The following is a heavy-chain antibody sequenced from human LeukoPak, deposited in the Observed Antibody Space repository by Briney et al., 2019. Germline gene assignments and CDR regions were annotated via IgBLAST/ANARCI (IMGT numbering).Heavy chain of an antibody. CDR1: GYTFTSYD. J-gene: IGHJ4*02. CDR3: ARDLLSTVVSPTDY. D-gene: IGHD4-23*01. Sequence: ASVKVSCKASGYTFTSYDINWVRQATGQGLEWMGWMNPNSGNTGYAQKFQGRVTMTRNTSISTAYMELSSLRSEDTAVYYCARDLLSTVVSPTDYWGQGTLVTVSS. V-gene: IGHV1-8*01. CDR2: MNPNSGNT.